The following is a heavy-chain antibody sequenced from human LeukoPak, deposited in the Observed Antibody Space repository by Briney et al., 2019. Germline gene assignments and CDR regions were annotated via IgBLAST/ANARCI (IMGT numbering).Heavy chain of an antibody. Sequence: PGGSLRLSCAASGFTFSYYSMNWVRQAPGKGLEWVSSINNAGNDIYYADSVKGRFTISRDNARNSLSLQMNSLRGEDTALYYCASSGYKFGNAFDIWGQGTMVTVSS. CDR2: INNAGNDI. V-gene: IGHV3-21*01. D-gene: IGHD5-18*01. CDR3: ASSGYKFGNAFDI. J-gene: IGHJ3*02. CDR1: GFTFSYYS.